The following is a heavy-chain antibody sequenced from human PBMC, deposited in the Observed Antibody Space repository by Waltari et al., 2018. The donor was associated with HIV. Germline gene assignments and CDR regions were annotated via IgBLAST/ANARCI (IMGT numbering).Heavy chain of an antibody. Sequence: ESGGGRAKPGGTLKLSCPGSGFTFKTHRVSWIRQTPGRGLEWISSISDDSSFIYYADSVKGRFTVSRDNVRNSVFLQINDVRAEDTATYFCGAFLCAEDCRDGFDVWGQGTMVTVS. CDR2: ISDDSSFI. D-gene: IGHD2-21*02. V-gene: IGHV3-21*06. CDR3: GAFLCAEDCRDGFDV. CDR1: GFTFKTHR. J-gene: IGHJ3*01.